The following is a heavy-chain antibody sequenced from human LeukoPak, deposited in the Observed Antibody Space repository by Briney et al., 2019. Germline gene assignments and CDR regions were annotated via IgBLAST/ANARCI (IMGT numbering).Heavy chain of an antibody. J-gene: IGHJ6*02. V-gene: IGHV3-33*01. D-gene: IGHD2-8*01. CDR3: AREEYCTNGVCLSPYGMDV. CDR2: IWYDGSNK. CDR1: GFTFSSYG. Sequence: GRSLRLSCAASGFTFSSYGMHWVRQAPGKGLEWVAVIWYDGSNKYYADSVKGRFTISRDNSKNTLYLQMNSLRAEDTAVYYCAREEYCTNGVCLSPYGMDVWGQGTTVTVSS.